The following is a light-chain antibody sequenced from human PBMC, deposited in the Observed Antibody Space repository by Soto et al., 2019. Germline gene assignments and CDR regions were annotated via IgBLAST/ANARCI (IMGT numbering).Light chain of an antibody. V-gene: IGLV2-14*01. CDR1: SSDIGDYNR. CDR2: EVN. J-gene: IGLJ3*02. Sequence: QSVLTQPASVSGSPGQSITISCTGTSSDIGDYNRVSWYQKYPGKAPKLMIYEVNNRPSGVSNRFSGSKSGNTASLTISGLQAEDEGDYYCSSWTRTTTPWVFGGGTKLTVL. CDR3: SSWTRTTTPWV.